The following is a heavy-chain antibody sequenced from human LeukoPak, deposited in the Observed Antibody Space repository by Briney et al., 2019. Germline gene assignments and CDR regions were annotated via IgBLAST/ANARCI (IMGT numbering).Heavy chain of an antibody. CDR1: GFTFSSYG. CDR3: AKDVGEDIVVVPAATMVY. D-gene: IGHD2-2*01. CDR2: IRYDGSNK. J-gene: IGHJ4*02. Sequence: GGSLRLSCAASGFTFSSYGMHWVRQAPGKGLEWVAFIRYDGSNKYYADSVKGRFTISRDNSKNTLYLQMNSLRAEDTAVYYCAKDVGEDIVVVPAATMVYWGQGTLVTVSS. V-gene: IGHV3-30*02.